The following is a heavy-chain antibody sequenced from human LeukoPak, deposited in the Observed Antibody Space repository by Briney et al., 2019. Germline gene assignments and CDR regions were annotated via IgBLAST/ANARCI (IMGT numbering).Heavy chain of an antibody. V-gene: IGHV4-39*07. CDR1: GGSISSSSYY. CDR3: ATLTGGDDAFDI. CDR2: IYYSGST. J-gene: IGHJ3*02. D-gene: IGHD4-23*01. Sequence: SSETLSLTCTVSGGSISSSSYYWGWIRQPPGTGLEWIGSIYYSGSTYYNPSLKSRVTISVDTSKNQFSLKLSSVTAADTAVYYCATLTGGDDAFDIWGQGTMVTVS.